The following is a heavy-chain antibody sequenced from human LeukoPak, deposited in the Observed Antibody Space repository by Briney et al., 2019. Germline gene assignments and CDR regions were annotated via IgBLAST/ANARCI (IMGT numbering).Heavy chain of an antibody. J-gene: IGHJ5*01. CDR1: GGSISSSSYY. Sequence: PSETLSLTCTVSGGSISSSSYYWGWIRQPPGKGLEWIGSIYYSGSTYYNPSLKSRVTISVDTSKNQFSLKLSSVTAADTALYYCARLYCSTSRCSGVYWFDSWGQGTLVTVSS. CDR3: ARLYCSTSRCSGVYWFDS. V-gene: IGHV4-39*07. D-gene: IGHD2-2*01. CDR2: IYYSGST.